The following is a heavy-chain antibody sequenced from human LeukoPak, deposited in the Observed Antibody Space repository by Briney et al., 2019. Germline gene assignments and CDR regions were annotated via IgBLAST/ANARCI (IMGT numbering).Heavy chain of an antibody. J-gene: IGHJ4*02. CDR3: ARDNPWEMVRGVIDY. Sequence: PGGSLRLTCAASGFTFSNFAMNWARQAPGKGLEWISYISSSYSPIYYADSVKGRFTVSRDNARNSLYLQMNSLRAEDTAVYYCARDNPWEMVRGVIDYWGQGTLVTVSS. V-gene: IGHV3-48*01. CDR2: ISSSYSPI. CDR1: GFTFSNFA. D-gene: IGHD3-10*01.